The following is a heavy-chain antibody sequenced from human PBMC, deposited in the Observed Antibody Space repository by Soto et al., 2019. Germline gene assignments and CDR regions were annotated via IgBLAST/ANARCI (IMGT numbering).Heavy chain of an antibody. V-gene: IGHV3-48*02. CDR2: IGGYSEII. Sequence: GGSLRLSCAASGFSFSSYSMNWVRRAPEKGLEWISYIGGYSEIIDYVDPVKGRFTISRDNAKNSLYLQMDSLRDEDTAIYYCARDYKYAFDLWGRGTMVTVSS. CDR1: GFSFSSYS. CDR3: ARDYKYAFDL. J-gene: IGHJ3*01. D-gene: IGHD1-1*01.